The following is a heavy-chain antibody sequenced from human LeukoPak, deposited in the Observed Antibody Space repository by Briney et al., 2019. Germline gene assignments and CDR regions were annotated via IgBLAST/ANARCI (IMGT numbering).Heavy chain of an antibody. Sequence: PSETLSLTCTVSGGSISSSGYYWGWIRQPPGKGLEWIGSIYHSGSTYYNPSLKSRVTISVDTSKNQFSLKLSSVTAADTAVYYCARGGGIAAPLLDYWGQGTLVTVSS. CDR1: GGSISSSGYY. V-gene: IGHV4-39*07. CDR2: IYHSGST. CDR3: ARGGGIAAPLLDY. D-gene: IGHD6-13*01. J-gene: IGHJ4*02.